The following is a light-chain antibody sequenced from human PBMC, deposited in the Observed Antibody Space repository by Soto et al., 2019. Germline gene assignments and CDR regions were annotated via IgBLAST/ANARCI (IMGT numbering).Light chain of an antibody. Sequence: EIVLTQSPSTFSVSXGAEATLSXXXSQAVTSKFLAWYQQKAGQPPRLLILGASTRATGVADRFSGSGSGTDFTLTISRLEPEDFAVYYCQQYGDSRLTFGGGTKVDIK. J-gene: IGKJ4*01. V-gene: IGKV3-20*01. CDR2: GAS. CDR3: QQYGDSRLT. CDR1: QAVTSKF.